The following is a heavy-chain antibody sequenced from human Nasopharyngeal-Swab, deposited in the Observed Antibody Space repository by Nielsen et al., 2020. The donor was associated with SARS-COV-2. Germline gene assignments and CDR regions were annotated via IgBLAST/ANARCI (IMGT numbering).Heavy chain of an antibody. CDR3: AREGEYGAYDAPDY. Sequence: ASVKVSCKGSGHTFVGYGITWVRQAPGQGLEWMGWIAYNGNTNYAQKFRGRLTISADRSTTTSYLELSSLRFEDTAIYYCAREGEYGAYDAPDYWGQGTLVTVSS. D-gene: IGHD5-12*01. J-gene: IGHJ4*02. V-gene: IGHV1-18*01. CDR1: GHTFVGYG. CDR2: IAYNGNT.